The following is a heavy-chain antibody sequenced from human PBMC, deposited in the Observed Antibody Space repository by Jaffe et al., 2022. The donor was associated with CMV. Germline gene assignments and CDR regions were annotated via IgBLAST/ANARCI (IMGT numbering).Heavy chain of an antibody. CDR1: GLTFSSSD. J-gene: IGHJ4*02. CDR3: AEIWFGKL. Sequence: HLVESGGGLVQPGGSLRLSCVVSGLTFSSSDMNWVRQAPGRGLEWISYISSSGNTIYYADSVKGRFTISRDNAKNSLYLQMSSLRDEDTAVYYCAEIWFGKLGDQGALVTVSS. D-gene: IGHD3-10*01. V-gene: IGHV3-48*03. CDR2: ISSSGNTI.